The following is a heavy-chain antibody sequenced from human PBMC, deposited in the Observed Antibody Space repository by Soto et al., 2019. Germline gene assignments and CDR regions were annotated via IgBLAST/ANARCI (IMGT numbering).Heavy chain of an antibody. CDR1: GGSISSGGYY. D-gene: IGHD3-22*01. CDR3: ARDVDRNYYDSSGYSNAFDI. Sequence: PSETLSLTCTVSGGSISSGGYYWSWIRQHPGKGLEWIGYIYYSGSTYYNQSLKSRVTISVDTSKNQFSLKLSSVTAADTAVYYFARDVDRNYYDSSGYSNAFDIWGQGTMVTVSS. J-gene: IGHJ3*02. CDR2: IYYSGST. V-gene: IGHV4-31*03.